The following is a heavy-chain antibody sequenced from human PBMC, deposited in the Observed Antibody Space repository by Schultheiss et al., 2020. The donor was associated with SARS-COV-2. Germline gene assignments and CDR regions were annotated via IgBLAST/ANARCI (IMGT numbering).Heavy chain of an antibody. V-gene: IGHV4-28*03. CDR2: IYYTGST. Sequence: SETLSLTCAVSGYSISSGYYWGWIRQPPGKGLEWIGYIYYTGSTYYNPSLKSRVTMSVDTSKNQFSLKLSSVTAADTAVYYCARDTAWNDLDYWGQGTLVTVSS. J-gene: IGHJ4*02. CDR3: ARDTAWNDLDY. D-gene: IGHD1-1*01. CDR1: GYSISSGYY.